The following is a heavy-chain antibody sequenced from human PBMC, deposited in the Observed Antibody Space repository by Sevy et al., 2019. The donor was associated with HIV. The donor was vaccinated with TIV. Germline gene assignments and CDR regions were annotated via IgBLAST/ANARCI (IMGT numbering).Heavy chain of an antibody. CDR3: ARDNPYGAFDY. CDR1: GFTFSSYW. V-gene: IGHV3-7*03. CDR2: IKQDGSEK. J-gene: IGHJ4*02. Sequence: GGSLRLSCAASGFTFSSYWMSWVHQAPGKGLEWVANIKQDGSEKYYVDSVKGRFTISRDNAKNSLYLQMNSLRAEDTAVYYCARDNPYGAFDYWGQGTLVTVSS. D-gene: IGHD3-10*01.